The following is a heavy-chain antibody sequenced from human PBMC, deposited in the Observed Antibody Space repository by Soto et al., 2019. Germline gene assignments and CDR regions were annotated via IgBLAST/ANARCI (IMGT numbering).Heavy chain of an antibody. Sequence: WGSLRLSCSASVFTFSSYGMHWFRQAPGKGLEWVAVISYDGSNKYYADSVKGRFTISRDNSKNTLYLQMNSLRAEDTAVYYCAKSHPSYYDFWSGYPYYFDYWGQGTLVTVSS. CDR3: AKSHPSYYDFWSGYPYYFDY. J-gene: IGHJ4*02. CDR1: VFTFSSYG. CDR2: ISYDGSNK. D-gene: IGHD3-3*01. V-gene: IGHV3-30*18.